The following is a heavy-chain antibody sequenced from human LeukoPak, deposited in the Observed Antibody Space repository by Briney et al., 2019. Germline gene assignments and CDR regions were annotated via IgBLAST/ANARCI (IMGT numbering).Heavy chain of an antibody. D-gene: IGHD3-3*01. Sequence: PSETLSLTCTVSGGSISRGDYYWRWIRQPPGKGLEWIGYIYYSGSPYYNPSLKSPVPISVDTSKKQFSSKLSSVTAADTAVYYCARDPYYDFWGGYYGGYGMDVWGQGTTVTVSS. CDR1: GGSISRGDYY. CDR2: IYYSGSP. V-gene: IGHV4-30-4*01. J-gene: IGHJ6*02. CDR3: ARDPYYDFWGGYYGGYGMDV.